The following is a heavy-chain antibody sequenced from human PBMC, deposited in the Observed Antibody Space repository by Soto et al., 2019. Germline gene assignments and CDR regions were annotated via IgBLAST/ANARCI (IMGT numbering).Heavy chain of an antibody. D-gene: IGHD6-13*01. J-gene: IGHJ4*02. Sequence: QVQLQQWGAGLLKPSEPLSLTCAVYGGSFSGSYWTWIRQPPGKGLEWLGEIKPSGSTNYNPHLKRRFTISVDTCRNRFDLKLGFVTATDTAVYYCARGQGGYSSSGYGYWGQGTLVTVSS. CDR3: ARGQGGYSSSGYGY. V-gene: IGHV4-34*01. CDR2: IKPSGST. CDR1: GGSFSGSY.